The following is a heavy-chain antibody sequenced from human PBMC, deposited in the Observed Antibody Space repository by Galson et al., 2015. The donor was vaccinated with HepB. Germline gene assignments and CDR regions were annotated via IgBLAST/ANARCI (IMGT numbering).Heavy chain of an antibody. CDR3: ARDLAVAGRGGWFDP. CDR2: ISAYNGNT. D-gene: IGHD6-19*01. CDR1: GYTFTSYG. Sequence: QSGAEVKKPGSSVKVSCKASGYTFTSYGISWVRQAPGQGLEWMGWISAYNGNTNYAQKLQGRVTMTTDTSTSTAYMELRSLRSEDTAVYYCARDLAVAGRGGWFDPWGQGTLVTVSS. V-gene: IGHV1-18*04. J-gene: IGHJ5*02.